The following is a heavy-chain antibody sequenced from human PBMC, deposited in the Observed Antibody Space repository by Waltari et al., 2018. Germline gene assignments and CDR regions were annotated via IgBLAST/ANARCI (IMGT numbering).Heavy chain of an antibody. D-gene: IGHD6-13*01. J-gene: IGHJ4*02. CDR3: ARGRIAAAGRPYFDY. CDR2: IIPSLGRA. CDR1: GGTFSSYA. V-gene: IGHV1-69*11. Sequence: QVQLVQSGAEVKKPGSSVKVSCKASGGTFSSYAISWVRPAPGQGLEWMGGIIPSLGRANYAQKCQGRVTITADESTSTAYMGLSSLRSEDTAVYYCARGRIAAAGRPYFDYWGQGTLVTVSS.